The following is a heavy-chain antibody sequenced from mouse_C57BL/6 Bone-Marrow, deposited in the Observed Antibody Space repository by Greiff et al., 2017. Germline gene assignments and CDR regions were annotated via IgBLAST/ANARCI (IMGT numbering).Heavy chain of an antibody. D-gene: IGHD2-2*01. CDR3: ARAGYHGSIHWYFEV. Sequence: VQLQQPGAELVRPGSSVKLSCKASGYTFTSYWMDWVKQRPGQGLEWIGNIYPSDSETHYNQQFKDKATLTVDKSSSTAYMQLSSLTSEDSAVYYCARAGYHGSIHWYFEVWGTGTTVTVSS. CDR1: GYTFTSYW. V-gene: IGHV1-61*01. J-gene: IGHJ1*03. CDR2: IYPSDSET.